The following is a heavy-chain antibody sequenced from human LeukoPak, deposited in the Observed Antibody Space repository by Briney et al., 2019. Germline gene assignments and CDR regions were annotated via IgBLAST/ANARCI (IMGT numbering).Heavy chain of an antibody. V-gene: IGHV1-24*01. CDR2: FDGEDGET. J-gene: IGHJ4*02. Sequence: ASVKVSCKGSGYTLSELSMHWVRQAPGKGLEWMGGFDGEDGETIFAPKFQGRVIMTENTSPDTAYMELSSLRSEDTAVYYCAIGTKNIRSRWEDLEYWGQGTLVTVSS. CDR1: GYTLSELS. D-gene: IGHD6-13*01. CDR3: AIGTKNIRSRWEDLEY.